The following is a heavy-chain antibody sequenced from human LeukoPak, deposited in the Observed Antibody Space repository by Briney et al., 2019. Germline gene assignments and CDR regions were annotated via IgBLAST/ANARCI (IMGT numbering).Heavy chain of an antibody. V-gene: IGHV1-8*01. CDR2: INPNWGNT. CDR1: GYTFTSYD. D-gene: IGHD3-3*01. Sequence: VASVKVFCKVSGYTFTSYDMIWVRQASGQGLEWMGWINPNWGNTVYAQKFQRRVTINRNTSMSTAYMALRSLSSEDRAVYFCARLGGRSTIFGVVTYDSFNMRGQGTMGTVS. CDR3: ARLGGRSTIFGVVTYDSFNM. J-gene: IGHJ3*02.